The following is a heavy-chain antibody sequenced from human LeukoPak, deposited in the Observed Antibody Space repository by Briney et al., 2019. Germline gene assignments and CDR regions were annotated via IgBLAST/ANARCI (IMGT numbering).Heavy chain of an antibody. CDR3: ARLSARYGVFDP. J-gene: IGHJ5*02. D-gene: IGHD4-17*01. Sequence: SETLSLTCTVSGGSISSSSYYWGWIRQPPGKGVEWIGSIYYSGSTYYNPSLKSRVTISVDTSKNQFSLKLSSVTAADTAVYYCARLSARYGVFDPWGQGTLVTVSS. CDR1: GGSISSSSYY. CDR2: IYYSGST. V-gene: IGHV4-39*01.